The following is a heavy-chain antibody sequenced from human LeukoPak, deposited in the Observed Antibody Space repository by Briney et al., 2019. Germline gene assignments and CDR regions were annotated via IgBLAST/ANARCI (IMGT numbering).Heavy chain of an antibody. V-gene: IGHV4-39*01. Sequence: SETLSLTCTVSSGSISSSPYYWGWIRQSPGKGLEWIGSISYSGTTYYNPSLQSRVTISVDTYKNQFSLKLSSVTAADTAVYYCAANSADYNTLGSSYKVWGQGTLVTVSS. D-gene: IGHD3-10*01. CDR1: SGSISSSPYY. J-gene: IGHJ4*02. CDR2: ISYSGTT. CDR3: AANSADYNTLGSSYKV.